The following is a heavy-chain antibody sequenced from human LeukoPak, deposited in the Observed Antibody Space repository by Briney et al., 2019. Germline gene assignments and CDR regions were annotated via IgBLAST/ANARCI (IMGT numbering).Heavy chain of an antibody. CDR3: AKDYYYDSSGYYYADAFDI. D-gene: IGHD3-22*01. J-gene: IGHJ3*02. CDR2: ISGSGGTT. Sequence: GGSLRLSCAASGFTFSAYAMAWVRQAPGKELEWVSTISGSGGTTYSADSVKGRFTISRDNSKNILYLQVNSLRAGDTAVYYCAKDYYYDSSGYYYADAFDIWGQGTMVTVSS. CDR1: GFTFSAYA. V-gene: IGHV3-23*01.